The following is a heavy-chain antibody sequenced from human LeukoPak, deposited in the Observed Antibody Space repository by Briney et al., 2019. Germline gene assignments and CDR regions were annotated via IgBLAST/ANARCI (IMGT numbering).Heavy chain of an antibody. D-gene: IGHD3-9*01. J-gene: IGHJ4*02. CDR2: IYHSGST. V-gene: IGHV4-38-2*01. CDR1: GGSFSGYY. CDR3: ARGYDILTGYYASFDY. Sequence: SETLSLTCAVYGGSFSGYYWGWIRQPPGKGLEWIGSIYHSGSTYYNPSLKSRVTISVDTSKNQFSLKLSSVTAADTAVYYCARGYDILTGYYASFDYWGQGTLVTVSS.